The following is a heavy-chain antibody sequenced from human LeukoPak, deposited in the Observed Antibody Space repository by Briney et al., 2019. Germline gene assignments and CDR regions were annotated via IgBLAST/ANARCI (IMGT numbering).Heavy chain of an antibody. CDR2: ITPIFGTA. D-gene: IGHD1-26*01. CDR3: ARDGYSGSSGVDH. J-gene: IGHJ4*02. Sequence: SVTVSCKASGGTFSSYAISWVRQAPGQGLEWMGGITPIFGTANYAQKFQGRVTITADESTSTAYMELSSLRSEDTAVYYCARDGYSGSSGVDHWGQGTLVTVSS. V-gene: IGHV1-69*13. CDR1: GGTFSSYA.